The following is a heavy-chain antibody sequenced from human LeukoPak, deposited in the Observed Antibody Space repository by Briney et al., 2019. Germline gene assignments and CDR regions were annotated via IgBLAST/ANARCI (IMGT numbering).Heavy chain of an antibody. CDR2: VGSSGNTI. J-gene: IGHJ4*02. Sequence: GGSLRLSSAASGFTFSSYEKHWVRQAPGKGLEWVSFVGSSGNTIYYADSVKGRFTISRDNAKNSLFLQMNSLRAEDTAVYFCARALSYWGQGTLVIVSS. CDR3: ARALSY. CDR1: GFTFSSYE. V-gene: IGHV3-48*03.